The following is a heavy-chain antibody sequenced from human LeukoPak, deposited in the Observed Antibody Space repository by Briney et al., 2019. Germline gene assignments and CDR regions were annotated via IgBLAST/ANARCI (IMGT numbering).Heavy chain of an antibody. CDR3: AKVGGIAAAGIGF. V-gene: IGHV3-23*01. J-gene: IGHJ4*02. Sequence: TISGSGGSTYYVDSVKGRFTISRDNSKNTLYLQMNTLRAEDTAVYYCAKVGGIAAAGIGFWGQGTLVTVSS. CDR2: ISGSGGST. D-gene: IGHD6-13*01.